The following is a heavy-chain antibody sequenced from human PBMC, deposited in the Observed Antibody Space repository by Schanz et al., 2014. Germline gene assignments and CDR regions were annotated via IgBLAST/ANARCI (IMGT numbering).Heavy chain of an antibody. V-gene: IGHV3-33*01. D-gene: IGHD3-9*01. J-gene: IGHJ4*02. CDR2: IWYDGSNK. CDR3: AYYDVLTGFDY. Sequence: QVQLVESGGGVVQPGRSLRLSCAASGFTFSSYGMHWVRQAPGKGLEWVAIIWYDGSNKYYADSVKGRFTISRDNSKNTLFLQMSSLRAEDTAVYYCAYYDVLTGFDYWGQGTQXTVSS. CDR1: GFTFSSYG.